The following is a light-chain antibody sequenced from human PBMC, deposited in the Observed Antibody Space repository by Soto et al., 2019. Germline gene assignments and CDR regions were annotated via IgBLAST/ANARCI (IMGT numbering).Light chain of an antibody. Sequence: QSVLTQSPSASASLGAAVKLTCTLNSEHSSYAIAWHQQQPEKGPRYLMKLNSDGSHSKGDGIPDRFSGSSSGAERYLTISSLQSEDEADYYCQTWGTGVRVFGGGTKLTVL. CDR3: QTWGTGVRV. J-gene: IGLJ2*01. CDR1: SEHSSYA. V-gene: IGLV4-69*01. CDR2: LNSDGSH.